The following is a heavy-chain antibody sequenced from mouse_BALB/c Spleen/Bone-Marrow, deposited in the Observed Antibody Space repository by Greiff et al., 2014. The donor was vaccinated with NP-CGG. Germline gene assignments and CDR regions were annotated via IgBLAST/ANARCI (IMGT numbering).Heavy chain of an antibody. CDR1: GFTFSSYA. D-gene: IGHD2-4*01. V-gene: IGHV5-9-3*01. CDR2: ISSGGSYT. J-gene: IGHJ2*01. CDR3: ARHGITRLLDY. Sequence: VQLKESGGGLVKPGGSLKLPCAASGFTFSSYAMSWVRQTPEKRLEWVATISSGGSYTYYPDSVKGRFTTSRDNAKNTLYLQMSSLRSEDTAMYYCARHGITRLLDYWGQGTTLTVSS.